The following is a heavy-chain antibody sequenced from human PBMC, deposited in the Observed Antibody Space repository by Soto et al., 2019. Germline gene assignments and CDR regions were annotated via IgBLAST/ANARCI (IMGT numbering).Heavy chain of an antibody. D-gene: IGHD3-3*01. CDR3: ARDMGFDFWSGLSYHYYGMDV. V-gene: IGHV3-11*05. J-gene: IGHJ6*02. Sequence: GGSLRLSCEASGFTFSYYCMAWIRQFPGGGLEWVAFMSANTRYPNYAGSVEGRFTISRDNANNSLFLQMHSLRPHDTAVYYCARDMGFDFWSGLSYHYYGMDVWGQGTTVTVSS. CDR2: MSANTRYP. CDR1: GFTFSYYC.